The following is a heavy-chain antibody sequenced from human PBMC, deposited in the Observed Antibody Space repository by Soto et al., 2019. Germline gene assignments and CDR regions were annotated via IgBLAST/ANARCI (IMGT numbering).Heavy chain of an antibody. J-gene: IGHJ4*02. D-gene: IGHD3-3*01. Sequence: QVHLQQWGAGLLKPSETLSLTCALYGGSFDGYYWSWIRQSPGKGLEWIGEIHHSGSTKYNPFLKSRVSLSVDTSTKQFSLKMTSMTAADRGVYYCARGVDSWSGYLFWGQGTPVTVSS. CDR3: ARGVDSWSGYLF. CDR2: IHHSGST. V-gene: IGHV4-34*01. CDR1: GGSFDGYY.